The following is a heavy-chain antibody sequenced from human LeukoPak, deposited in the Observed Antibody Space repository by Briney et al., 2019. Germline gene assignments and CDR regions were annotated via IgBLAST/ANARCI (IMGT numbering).Heavy chain of an antibody. CDR2: IWYDGSNK. D-gene: IGHD6-13*01. CDR1: GFTFRNYG. V-gene: IGHV3-33*01. CDR3: ARGDSSSGNNYFDY. J-gene: IGHJ4*02. Sequence: PGRSLRLSCAASGFTFRNYGMHWVRQAPGKGLAGVAVIWYDGSNKYYADSVKVRFTISNDNSKNTLYLQMNSQRAEDTAVYYCARGDSSSGNNYFDYWGQGTLVTVSS.